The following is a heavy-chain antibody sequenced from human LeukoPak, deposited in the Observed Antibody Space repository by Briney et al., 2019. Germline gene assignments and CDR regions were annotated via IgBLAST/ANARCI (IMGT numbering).Heavy chain of an antibody. J-gene: IGHJ6*02. D-gene: IGHD5-12*01. CDR1: GGSISSYY. V-gene: IGHV4-59*08. CDR2: IYYSGST. Sequence: TPSETLSLTCTVSGGSISSYYWSWIRQPPGKGLEWIGDIYYSGSTNYNPSPKSRVTISVDTSKNQFSLKLSSVTAADTAVYYCARHSSGYDYGVAYYYYYYGMDVWGQGTTVTVSS. CDR3: ARHSSGYDYGVAYYYYYYGMDV.